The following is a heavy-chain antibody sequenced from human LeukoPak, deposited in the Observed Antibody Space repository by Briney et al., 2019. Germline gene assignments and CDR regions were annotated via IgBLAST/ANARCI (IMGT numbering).Heavy chain of an antibody. J-gene: IGHJ4*02. CDR2: IYYSGST. V-gene: IGHV4-30-4*01. CDR1: GVSISSGDYY. Sequence: PSQTLSLTCTVSGVSISSGDYYWSWIRQPPGKGLEWIGYIYYSGSTYYNPSLKSRVTISVDTSKNQFSLKLSSVTAADTAVYYCAREGGWVAAAATWGQGTLVTVSS. CDR3: AREGGWVAAAAT. D-gene: IGHD6-13*01.